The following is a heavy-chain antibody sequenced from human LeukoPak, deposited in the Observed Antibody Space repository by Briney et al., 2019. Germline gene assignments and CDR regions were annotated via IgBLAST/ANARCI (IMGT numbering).Heavy chain of an antibody. J-gene: IGHJ3*01. V-gene: IGHV4-4*07. CDR2: IYTSGST. CDR1: GGPISSYY. CDR3: ARNPKFTYYYDSNDAFDF. D-gene: IGHD3-22*01. Sequence: SETLSLTCTVSGGPISSYYWSWIRQPAGKGLEWIGRIYTSGSTNYNPSLKSRVTMSVDTSKNQFSLKLSSVTAADTAVYYCARNPKFTYYYDSNDAFDFWGQGTMVTVSS.